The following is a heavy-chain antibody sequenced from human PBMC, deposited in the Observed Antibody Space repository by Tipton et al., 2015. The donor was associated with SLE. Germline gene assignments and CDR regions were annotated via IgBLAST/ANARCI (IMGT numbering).Heavy chain of an antibody. CDR2: INHSGST. Sequence: TLSLTCAVYGGSFSGYYWSWIRQPPGKGPEWIGEINHSGSTNYNPSLKSRVTLSVDTSKNQFSLKLSSVTAADTAVYYCASLRTEYYYGSRADYWGQGTLVTVSS. J-gene: IGHJ4*02. D-gene: IGHD3-10*01. CDR3: ASLRTEYYYGSRADY. CDR1: GGSFSGYY. V-gene: IGHV4-34*01.